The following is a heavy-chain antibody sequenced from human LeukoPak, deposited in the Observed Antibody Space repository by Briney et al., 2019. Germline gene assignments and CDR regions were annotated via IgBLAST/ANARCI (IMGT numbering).Heavy chain of an antibody. D-gene: IGHD5-12*01. Sequence: VSGISWNSGSIGYADSVKGRFTISRDNAKNSLYLQMNSLRAEDTALYYCAKGDKPDLVATILDYWVQGTLVTVSS. CDR3: AKGDKPDLVATILDY. V-gene: IGHV3-9*01. J-gene: IGHJ4*02. CDR2: ISWNSGSI.